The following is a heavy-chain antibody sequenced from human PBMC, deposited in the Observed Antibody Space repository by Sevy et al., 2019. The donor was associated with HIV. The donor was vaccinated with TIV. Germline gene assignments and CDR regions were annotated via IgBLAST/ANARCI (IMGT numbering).Heavy chain of an antibody. CDR1: GGSVSSGRYY. D-gene: IGHD1-1*01. Sequence: SETLSLTCTVSGGSVSSGRYYWSWIRQPPGKGLEWIGYFYDSGRTKYNPSLKSRVTIAVDMSKNLFSLKLTSVTAADTAVYYCARHGAVQLAFGMDVWGQWTWVTVSS. J-gene: IGHJ6*02. CDR3: ARHGAVQLAFGMDV. V-gene: IGHV4-61*03. CDR2: FYDSGRT.